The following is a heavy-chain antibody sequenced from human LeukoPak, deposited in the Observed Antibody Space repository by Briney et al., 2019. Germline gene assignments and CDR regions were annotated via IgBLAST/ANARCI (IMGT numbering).Heavy chain of an antibody. J-gene: IGHJ4*02. D-gene: IGHD5-24*01. CDR3: AKSGYNRFDY. CDR1: GFTFSSYG. V-gene: IGHV3-23*01. CDR2: ISGSGGST. Sequence: GGTLRLSCAASGFTFSSYGMSWVRQAPGKGLEWASAISGSGGSTYYADSVKGRFTISRDNSKNTLYLQMNSLRAEDTAVYDCAKSGYNRFDYWGQGTLVSVSS.